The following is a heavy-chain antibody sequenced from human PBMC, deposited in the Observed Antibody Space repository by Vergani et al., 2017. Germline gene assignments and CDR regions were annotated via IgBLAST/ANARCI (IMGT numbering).Heavy chain of an antibody. CDR1: GFTFDDSG. D-gene: IGHD4-11*01. CDR2: INWNGGST. Sequence: EVQLVESGGGVVRPGGSLRLSCAASGFTFDDSGMSWVRQAPGKGLEWVSGINWNGGSTGYADSVKGRFTISRDNAKNSLYLQMNSLRAEDTALYYCARDRVLQTRYSNRGGYYYYMDVWGKGTTVTVSS. CDR3: ARDRVLQTRYSNRGGYYYYMDV. J-gene: IGHJ6*03. V-gene: IGHV3-20*04.